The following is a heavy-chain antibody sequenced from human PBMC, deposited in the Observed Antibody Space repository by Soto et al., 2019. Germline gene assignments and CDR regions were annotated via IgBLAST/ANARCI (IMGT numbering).Heavy chain of an antibody. CDR2: INHSGST. CDR1: GGSFSGYY. D-gene: IGHD3-3*01. J-gene: IGHJ6*02. Sequence: SETLSLTCAVYGGSFSGYYWSWIRQPPGKGLEWIGEINHSGSTNYNPSLKSRVTISVDTSKNQFSLKLSSVTAADTAVYYCASGRATIFGVVITYYYYYGMDVWGQGTTVTVSS. V-gene: IGHV4-34*01. CDR3: ASGRATIFGVVITYYYYYGMDV.